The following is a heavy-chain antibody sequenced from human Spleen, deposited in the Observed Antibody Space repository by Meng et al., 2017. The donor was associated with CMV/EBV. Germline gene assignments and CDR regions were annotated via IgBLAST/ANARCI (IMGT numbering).Heavy chain of an antibody. V-gene: IGHV1-18*01. CDR2: ISAYNGNT. CDR3: ARPPGTFDNNGYVGY. D-gene: IGHD3-22*01. J-gene: IGHJ4*02. Sequence: SGYTFTSFGVSWVRQAPGQGLEWMGWISAYNGNTDYAQKFQGRVTMTTDTSTSTAYMELRSLRSDDTAVYYCARPPGTFDNNGYVGYWGQGTLVTVSS. CDR1: GYTFTSFG.